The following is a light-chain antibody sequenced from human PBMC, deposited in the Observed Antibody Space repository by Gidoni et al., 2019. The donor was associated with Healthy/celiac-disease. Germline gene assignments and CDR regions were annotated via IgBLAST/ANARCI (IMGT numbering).Light chain of an antibody. V-gene: IGLV1-51*02. CDR1: SSNIGHHS. J-gene: IGLJ2*01. Sequence: QSVLTQPPSVSAAPGQKVTISCSGDSSNIGHHSVSWYQPTPGTAPKLLIYENDQRPSRIPDRFSGSQSGTAATLAIAGLQTGDEADYYCGTWDNSLSAGVFGGGTKLTVL. CDR2: END. CDR3: GTWDNSLSAGV.